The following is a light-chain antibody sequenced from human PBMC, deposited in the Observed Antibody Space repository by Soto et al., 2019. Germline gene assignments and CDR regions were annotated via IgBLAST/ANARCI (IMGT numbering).Light chain of an antibody. V-gene: IGKV3-15*01. CDR1: QSVSSN. CDR3: QQYNNWPPWT. CDR2: GAS. Sequence: EIVMTQSPATLSVSPGEQATLSCRASQSVSSNLAWYQQKPGQAPRLLIYGASTRATGIPARFSGSGSGTEFTLTISSLQSEDFAVYYCQQYNNWPPWTFGQGTKVDI. J-gene: IGKJ1*01.